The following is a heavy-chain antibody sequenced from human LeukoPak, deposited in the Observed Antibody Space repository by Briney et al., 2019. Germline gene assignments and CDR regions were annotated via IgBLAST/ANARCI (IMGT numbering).Heavy chain of an antibody. CDR3: ARDPDDFWSGYYTGYYYYYMDV. CDR1: GYTFTSYG. V-gene: IGHV1-18*01. D-gene: IGHD3-3*01. CDR2: ISAYNGNT. J-gene: IGHJ6*03. Sequence: ASVKVSCKASGYTFTSYGISWVRQAPGQGLEWMGWISAYNGNTNYAQKLQGRVTMTTDTSTSTAYMELRSLRSDDTAVYYCARDPDDFWSGYYTGYYYYYMDVWGKGTTVTVSS.